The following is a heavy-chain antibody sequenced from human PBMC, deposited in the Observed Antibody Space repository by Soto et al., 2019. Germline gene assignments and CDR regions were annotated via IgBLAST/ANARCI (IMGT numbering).Heavy chain of an antibody. CDR1: GYTFTGYY. V-gene: IGHV1-2*04. J-gene: IGHJ6*02. D-gene: IGHD4-17*01. CDR2: INPNSGGT. Sequence: VSVKVSCKASGYTFTGYYMHWVRQAPGQGLEWMGWINPNSGGTNYAQKFQGWVTMTRDTSISTAYMELSRLRSDDTAVYYCSRDGGRVTTVTTGGYYYGMDVWGQGTTVTVSS. CDR3: SRDGGRVTTVTTGGYYYGMDV.